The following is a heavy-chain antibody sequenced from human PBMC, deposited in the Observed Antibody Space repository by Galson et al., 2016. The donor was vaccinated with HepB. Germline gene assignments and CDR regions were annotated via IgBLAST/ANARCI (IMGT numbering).Heavy chain of an antibody. Sequence: SLRLSCAASGFAFGIYAMTWVRQAPGKGLEWVASISGGSTTTYYAGSLRGRFTISRDNSRNTLYLQLNSLGGDDTATYYCAKCLRMANSSPYYYALDVWGQGTPVTVSS. V-gene: IGHV3-23*01. CDR1: GFAFGIYA. CDR2: ISGGSTTT. D-gene: IGHD2-8*01. J-gene: IGHJ6*02. CDR3: AKCLRMANSSPYYYALDV.